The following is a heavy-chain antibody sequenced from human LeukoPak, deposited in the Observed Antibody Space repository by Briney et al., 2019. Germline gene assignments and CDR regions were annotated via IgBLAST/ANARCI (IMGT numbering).Heavy chain of an antibody. V-gene: IGHV3-30*04. CDR2: ISYDGSNK. D-gene: IGHD5-24*01. J-gene: IGHJ4*02. CDR1: GFTFSSYA. Sequence: GRSLRLSCAASGFTFSSYAMHWVRQAPGKGLEWVAVISYDGSNKYYADSVKGRFTISRDNSKNTLYLQMNSLRAEDTAVYYCARGPWWLQSVDSWGQGTLVTVSS. CDR3: ARGPWWLQSVDS.